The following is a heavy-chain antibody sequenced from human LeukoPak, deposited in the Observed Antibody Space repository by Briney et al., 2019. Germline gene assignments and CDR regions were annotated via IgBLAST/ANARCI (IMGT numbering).Heavy chain of an antibody. D-gene: IGHD6-19*01. Sequence: GVALRLSCAASGFTFSSYVMHWVRQAPGKGLEWVAVISYAGNNEYYADSVKGRFTISRDNSKNTLYLQMNSLRAEDTAAYYCAKVESSGWYSIDYWGQGTLVTVSS. CDR2: ISYAGNNE. CDR3: AKVESSGWYSIDY. J-gene: IGHJ4*02. V-gene: IGHV3-30*18. CDR1: GFTFSSYV.